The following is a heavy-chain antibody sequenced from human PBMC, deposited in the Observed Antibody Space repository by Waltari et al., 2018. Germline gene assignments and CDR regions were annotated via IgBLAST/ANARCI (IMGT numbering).Heavy chain of an antibody. CDR3: ASARPYYYYYYGMDV. J-gene: IGHJ6*02. CDR2: INHSVST. D-gene: IGHD6-6*01. V-gene: IGHV4-34*01. CDR1: GGSFSGYY. Sequence: QVQLQQWGAGLLKPSETLSLTCAVYGGSFSGYYWSWIRQPPGKGLEWIGEINHSVSTNYNPSLKSRVTISLDTSKNQFSLKLSSVTAADTAVYYCASARPYYYYYYGMDVWGQGTTVTVSS.